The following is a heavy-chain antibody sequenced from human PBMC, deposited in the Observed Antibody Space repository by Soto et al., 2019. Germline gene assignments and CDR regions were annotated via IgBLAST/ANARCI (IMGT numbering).Heavy chain of an antibody. V-gene: IGHV4-34*01. CDR1: GGSFSGYY. D-gene: IGHD6-13*01. CDR3: ARGKRQQLVSLYYYYGMDV. Sequence: ASETLSLTCAVYGGSFSGYYWSWIRQPPGKGLEWIGEINHSGSTNYNPSLKSRVTISVDTSKNQFSLKLSSVTAADTAVYYCARGKRQQLVSLYYYYGMDVWGQGTTVTVSS. CDR2: INHSGST. J-gene: IGHJ6*02.